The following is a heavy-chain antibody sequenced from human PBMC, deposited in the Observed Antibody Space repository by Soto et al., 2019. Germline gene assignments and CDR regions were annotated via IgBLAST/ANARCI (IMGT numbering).Heavy chain of an antibody. J-gene: IGHJ3*02. V-gene: IGHV3-48*02. Sequence: GGSLRLSCAASGFTFSSYSMNWVRQAPGKGLEWVSYISSSSSTIYYADSVKGRFTISRDNAKNSLYLQMNSLRDEDTAVYYCARTFGTYYYDSSGYYYGPNDAFDIWGQGTMVT. CDR3: ARTFGTYYYDSSGYYYGPNDAFDI. D-gene: IGHD3-22*01. CDR1: GFTFSSYS. CDR2: ISSSSSTI.